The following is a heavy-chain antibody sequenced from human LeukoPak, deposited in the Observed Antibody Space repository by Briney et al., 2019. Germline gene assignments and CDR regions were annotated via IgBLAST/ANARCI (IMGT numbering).Heavy chain of an antibody. D-gene: IGHD5-12*01. CDR3: ARTVDTVATADAFDI. J-gene: IGHJ3*02. V-gene: IGHV4-38-2*01. CDR2: IYHSGST. Sequence: PSETLSLTCAVSGYSINSGYYWGWIRQPSGKGLEWIGTIYHSGSTYYNPSLKSRVTISIDTSNNQFSLKLSSVTAADTAVYYCARTVDTVATADAFDIWGQGTMVTVSS. CDR1: GYSINSGYY.